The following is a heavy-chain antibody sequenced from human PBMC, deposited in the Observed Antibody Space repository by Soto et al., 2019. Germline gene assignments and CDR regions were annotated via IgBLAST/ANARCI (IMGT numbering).Heavy chain of an antibody. J-gene: IGHJ3*02. CDR1: GFTFSNAW. D-gene: IGHD3-22*01. CDR3: TTEGNYYDSSGYYAFDI. CDR2: IKSKTDGGTT. V-gene: IGHV3-15*01. Sequence: LSLTCAASGFTFSNAWMSWVRQAPGKGLEWVGRIKSKTDGGTTDYAAPVKGRFTISRDDSKNTLYLQMNSLKTEDTAVYYCTTEGNYYDSSGYYAFDIWGQGTMVTVSS.